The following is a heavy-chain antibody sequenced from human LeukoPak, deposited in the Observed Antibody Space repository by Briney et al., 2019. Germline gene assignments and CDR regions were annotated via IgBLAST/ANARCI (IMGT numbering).Heavy chain of an antibody. CDR3: ARETKGDYDY. CDR2: ISETGART. J-gene: IGHJ4*02. CDR1: GFTFSTYP. V-gene: IGHV3-64*01. D-gene: IGHD2-21*01. Sequence: GGSLRLSCAASGFTFSTYPMHWVRQAPGQGLESVSAISETGARTYYANSVRGRFTISRDNSRNTVDLQMGSLRAEDMGVYYCARETKGDYDYWGQGTLVTVSS.